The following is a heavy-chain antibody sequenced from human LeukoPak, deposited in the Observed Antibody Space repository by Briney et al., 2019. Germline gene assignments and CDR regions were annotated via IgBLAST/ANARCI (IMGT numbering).Heavy chain of an antibody. Sequence: SVKVSCKASGGTFSSYAISWVRQAPGQGLEWMGGIIPIFGTANYAQKFQGRVTITADESTSTAYMELSSLRSEDTAVYYCARVGARGYSSPHYFDYWGQGTLVTVSS. D-gene: IGHD6-19*01. V-gene: IGHV1-69*13. CDR1: GGTFSSYA. CDR3: ARVGARGYSSPHYFDY. CDR2: IIPIFGTA. J-gene: IGHJ4*02.